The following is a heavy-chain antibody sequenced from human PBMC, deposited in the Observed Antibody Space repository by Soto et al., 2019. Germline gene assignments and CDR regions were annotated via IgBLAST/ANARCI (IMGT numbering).Heavy chain of an antibody. V-gene: IGHV3-30*18. CDR1: GFTFSTYA. CDR2: ISSEGSKK. D-gene: IGHD5-18*01. CDR3: AKKYTTFRDTFHY. J-gene: IGHJ4*02. Sequence: QVQLVESGGGVVQPGRSLRLSCAASGFTFSTYAMYWVRQAPGKGLEWVASISSEGSKKDFADSVKGRFTISRDSSKNSLYLQMDSLRAEDTAVYYCAKKYTTFRDTFHYWGQGTLVIVSS.